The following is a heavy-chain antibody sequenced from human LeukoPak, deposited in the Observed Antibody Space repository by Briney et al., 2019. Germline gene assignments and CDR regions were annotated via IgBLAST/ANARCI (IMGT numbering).Heavy chain of an antibody. Sequence: PGGSLRLSCAASGFTFSSYWMSWVRQVPGKGLEWVAKIKQDGSEKYYVDSVKGRFTLSRDNAKNSLYLQMNSLRAEGTAVYYCARARGYSYGYFDYWGQGTLVTVSS. D-gene: IGHD5-18*01. J-gene: IGHJ4*02. CDR3: ARARGYSYGYFDY. V-gene: IGHV3-7*01. CDR2: IKQDGSEK. CDR1: GFTFSSYW.